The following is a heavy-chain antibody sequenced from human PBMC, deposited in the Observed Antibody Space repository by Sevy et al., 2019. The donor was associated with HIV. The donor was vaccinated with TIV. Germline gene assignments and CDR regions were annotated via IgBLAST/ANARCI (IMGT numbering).Heavy chain of an antibody. CDR1: GYTFTGYY. D-gene: IGHD3-16*01. CDR2: INPNSGGT. Sequence: ASVKVSCKASGYTFTGYYMHWVRQAPGQGLEWMGWINPNSGGTNYAQKFQGRVTMTRDTSISTAYMELSRLRSDDTAVYYCARVGRGSLYYYYYGMDVWGQRTTVTVSS. J-gene: IGHJ6*02. CDR3: ARVGRGSLYYYYYGMDV. V-gene: IGHV1-2*02.